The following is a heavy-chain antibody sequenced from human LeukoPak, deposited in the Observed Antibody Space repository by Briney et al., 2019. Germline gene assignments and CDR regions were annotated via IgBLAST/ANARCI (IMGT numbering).Heavy chain of an antibody. V-gene: IGHV3-66*04. Sequence: GGSLRLSCAASGFTVSSNYMSWVRQAPGKGLEWVSVIYSGGSTYYADSVKGRFTISRDNSKNTLYLQMNSLRAEDTAMYYCARLGPTKSLDYWGQGTLVTVSS. D-gene: IGHD1-26*01. CDR1: GFTVSSNY. J-gene: IGHJ4*02. CDR3: ARLGPTKSLDY. CDR2: IYSGGST.